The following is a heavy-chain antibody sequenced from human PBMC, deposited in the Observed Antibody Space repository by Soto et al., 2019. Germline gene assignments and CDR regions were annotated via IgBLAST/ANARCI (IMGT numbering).Heavy chain of an antibody. V-gene: IGHV3-23*01. D-gene: IGHD2-15*01. J-gene: IGHJ6*04. CDR3: APRWRTPYDYYYGMDV. CDR1: GFTFSSYA. CDR2: ISGSGGST. Sequence: GGSLRLSCAASGFTFSSYAMSWVRQAPGKGLEWVSAISGSGGSTYYADSVKGRYTISRDNSKNTLYLQMNSLRAEDTAVYYCAPRWRTPYDYYYGMDVWGKGTTVTVS.